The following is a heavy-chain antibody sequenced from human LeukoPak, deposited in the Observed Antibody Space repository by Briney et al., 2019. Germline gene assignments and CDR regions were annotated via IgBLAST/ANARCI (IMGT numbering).Heavy chain of an antibody. V-gene: IGHV4-61*02. CDR1: GDSFSSVTDY. J-gene: IGHJ3*02. CDR2: IYTSGST. CDR3: ARGNNYDSSGYYAFDI. Sequence: PSETLSLTCTVSGDSFSSVTDYWAWIRQPAGKGLEWIGRIYTSGSTNYNPSLKSRVTMSVDTSKNQFSLKLSSVTAADTAVYYCARGNNYDSSGYYAFDIWGQGTMVTVSS. D-gene: IGHD3-22*01.